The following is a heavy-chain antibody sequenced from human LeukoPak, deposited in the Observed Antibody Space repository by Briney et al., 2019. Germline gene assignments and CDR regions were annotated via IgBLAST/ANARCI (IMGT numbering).Heavy chain of an antibody. CDR2: ISYGGSNK. CDR3: AKWDLGDYDY. D-gene: IGHD1-26*01. V-gene: IGHV3-30*18. Sequence: GGSLRLSCAASGFTFSSYGMHWVRHAPGKGLEWVAVISYGGSNKYYADSVKGRFTIARDNSKNTLYLQMNSLRAEDTDVYYCAKWDLGDYDYGGQGTLVTVSS. CDR1: GFTFSSYG. J-gene: IGHJ4*02.